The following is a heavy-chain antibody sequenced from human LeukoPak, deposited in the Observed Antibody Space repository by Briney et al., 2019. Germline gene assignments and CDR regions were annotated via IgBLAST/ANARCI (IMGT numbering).Heavy chain of an antibody. CDR3: VRDPNWGSGY. CDR2: IDVGGGTT. J-gene: IGHJ4*02. Sequence: GGSLRLSCAASGFTFSSWTMMWVRQTPGKGLEWVSIIDVGGGTTYYAESVKGRFTISRDNSNGKLFLQMDSLRAEDTAVYYCVRDPNWGSGYWGQGTLVTVSS. V-gene: IGHV3-23*01. CDR1: GFTFSSWT. D-gene: IGHD7-27*01.